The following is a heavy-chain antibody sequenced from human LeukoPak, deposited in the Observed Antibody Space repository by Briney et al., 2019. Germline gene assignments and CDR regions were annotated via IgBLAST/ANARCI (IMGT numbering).Heavy chain of an antibody. Sequence: SETLSLTCAVSGGSISSSNWWSWVRQPPGKGLEWIGEIYHSGSTNYNPSLKSRVTISVDTSKNQFSLKLSSVTAADTAVYYCARAPRGPHGMATNFDYWGQGTLVTVSS. CDR1: GGSISSSNW. J-gene: IGHJ4*02. CDR3: ARAPRGPHGMATNFDY. D-gene: IGHD5-24*01. CDR2: IYHSGST. V-gene: IGHV4-4*02.